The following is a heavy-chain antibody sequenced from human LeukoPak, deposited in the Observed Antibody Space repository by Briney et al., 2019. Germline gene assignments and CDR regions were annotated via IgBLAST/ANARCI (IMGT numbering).Heavy chain of an antibody. Sequence: GGSLRLSCAASGFTFSSYAMSWVRQAPGKGLEWVSAINGRGGDTYYADSVKGRFTISRDKSKNTLYLQINSLRAEDTAVYYCAKEAAGTYYYYGMDVWGQGTTVTVSS. CDR2: INGRGGDT. CDR3: AKEAAGTYYYYGMDV. V-gene: IGHV3-23*01. CDR1: GFTFSSYA. D-gene: IGHD6-13*01. J-gene: IGHJ6*02.